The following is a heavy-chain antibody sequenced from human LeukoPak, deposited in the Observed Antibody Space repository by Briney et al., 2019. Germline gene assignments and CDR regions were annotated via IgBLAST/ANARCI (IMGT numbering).Heavy chain of an antibody. J-gene: IGHJ3*02. V-gene: IGHV1-69*13. CDR1: GGTFSSYA. Sequence: SVKVSCKASGGTFSSYAISWVRQAPGQGLEWMGGIIPIFGTANYAQKFQGRVTITADESTSTAYMELSSLRSEDTAVYYCARGCCSSNGCAFDIWGQGTMVTVSS. D-gene: IGHD2-2*01. CDR2: IIPIFGTA. CDR3: ARGCCSSNGCAFDI.